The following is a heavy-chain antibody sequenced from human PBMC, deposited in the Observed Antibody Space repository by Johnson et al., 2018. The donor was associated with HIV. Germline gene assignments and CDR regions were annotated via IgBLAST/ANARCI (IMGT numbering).Heavy chain of an antibody. CDR2: INSDGSA. V-gene: IGHV3-66*01. Sequence: VQVVESGGGLVQPGGSLRLSCAASGFTFSSYWMHWVRQAPGKGLVWVSRINSDGSAFYADSVKGRFIISRDNSKNTLYLQMNSLRVEDTAMYFCARRIIFCGGDCYSDGVDIWGQGTMVTVSS. CDR3: ARRIIFCGGDCYSDGVDI. D-gene: IGHD2-21*02. J-gene: IGHJ3*02. CDR1: GFTFSSYW.